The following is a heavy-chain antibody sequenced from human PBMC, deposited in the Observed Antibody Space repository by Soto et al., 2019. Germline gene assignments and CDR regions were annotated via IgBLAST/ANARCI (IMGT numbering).Heavy chain of an antibody. CDR2: INHSGST. D-gene: IGHD2-8*01. Sequence: SETLSLTCAVYGGSFSGYYWSWIRQPPGKGLEWIGEINHSGSTNYNPSLKSRVTISVDTSKNQFSLKLSSVTAAETAVYYCASLGYCTNGVCLGPTTNWFDPWGQGTLVTVSS. J-gene: IGHJ5*02. CDR3: ASLGYCTNGVCLGPTTNWFDP. CDR1: GGSFSGYY. V-gene: IGHV4-34*01.